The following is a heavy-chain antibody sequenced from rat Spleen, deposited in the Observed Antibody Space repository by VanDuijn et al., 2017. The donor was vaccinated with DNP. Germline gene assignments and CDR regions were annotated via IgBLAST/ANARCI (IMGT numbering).Heavy chain of an antibody. CDR2: IQSVGET. CDR1: GFSLTSFG. V-gene: IGHV2S12*01. D-gene: IGHD4-3*01. CDR3: TRDRQFGVGGFAD. Sequence: QVQLKESGPGLVQPSQTLSPTCPASGFSLTSFGLSWFRKPPGKGLEWIAEIQSVGETYYNSALKSRLSISRDTSKSQVFLKMNSLQTEDTAIYFCTRDRQFGVGGFADWGQGTLVTVSS. J-gene: IGHJ3*01.